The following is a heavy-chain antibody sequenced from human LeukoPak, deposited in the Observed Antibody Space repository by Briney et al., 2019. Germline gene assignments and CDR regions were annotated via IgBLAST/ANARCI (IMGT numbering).Heavy chain of an antibody. D-gene: IGHD3-16*01. Sequence: SETLSLTCTVSGGSFSISDYYWGWIRQPPGKGLEWIGSIYYSGSTYYNPSLKSRVTISVDTSKNQFSLKLSSVTAADTAVYYCARHLGEVYYFDYWGQGTLVTVSS. V-gene: IGHV4-39*01. J-gene: IGHJ4*02. CDR3: ARHLGEVYYFDY. CDR1: GGSFSISDYY. CDR2: IYYSGST.